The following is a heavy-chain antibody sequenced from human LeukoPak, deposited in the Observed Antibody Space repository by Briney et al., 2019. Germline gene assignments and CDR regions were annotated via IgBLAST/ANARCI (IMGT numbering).Heavy chain of an antibody. CDR2: IIPIFGTA. Sequence: SVKVSCKASGGTFSSYAIRWVRQAPGQGLEWMGGIIPIFGTANYAQKFQGRVTITADESTSTAYMELSSLRSEDTAVYYCARGDSGWYSFDYWGQGTLVTVSS. J-gene: IGHJ4*02. D-gene: IGHD6-19*01. CDR1: GGTFSSYA. CDR3: ARGDSGWYSFDY. V-gene: IGHV1-69*13.